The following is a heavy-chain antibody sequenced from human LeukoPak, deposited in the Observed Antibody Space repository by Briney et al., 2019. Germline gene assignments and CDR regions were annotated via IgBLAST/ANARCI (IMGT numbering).Heavy chain of an antibody. CDR3: ARAAVGAKGEWDY. CDR2: IYYSGST. V-gene: IGHV4-59*01. Sequence: KPSETLSLTCTVSGGSISSYYWSWIRQPPGKGLEWIGYIYYSGSTNYNPSLKSRVTISVDTSKNQFSLKLSSVTAADTAVYYCARAAVGAKGEWDYWGLGTLVTVSS. D-gene: IGHD1-26*01. CDR1: GGSISSYY. J-gene: IGHJ4*02.